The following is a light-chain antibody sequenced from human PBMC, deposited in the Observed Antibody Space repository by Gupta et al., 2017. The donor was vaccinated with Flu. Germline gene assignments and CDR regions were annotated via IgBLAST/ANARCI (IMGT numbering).Light chain of an antibody. CDR1: QSIRTW. J-gene: IGKJ2*01. Sequence: PSTLSAFVGDRVTITSRARQSIRTWFGWYQQKPEQAPRLLIYKASTSESGVPSRFSGSGCATEITLTISIPHPDDFASYYCQRDSSYRYTFGQGTKLQI. V-gene: IGKV1-5*03. CDR2: KAS. CDR3: QRDSSYRYT.